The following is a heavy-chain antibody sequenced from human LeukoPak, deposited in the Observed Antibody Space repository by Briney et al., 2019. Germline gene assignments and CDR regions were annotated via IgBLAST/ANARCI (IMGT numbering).Heavy chain of an antibody. CDR2: IHSTSRYI. CDR3: ARDTSGSSSTTFFDL. J-gene: IGHJ4*02. CDR1: GFTFSSAS. Sequence: PGGSLRLSCVASGFTFSSASMNWVCQAPGKGMEWVSYIHSTSRYIYYADSVKGRFTISRDNAKKSLYLQMNSLGAEDTAVYYCARDTSGSSSTTFFDLWGQGALVTVSS. V-gene: IGHV3-21*01. D-gene: IGHD3-10*01.